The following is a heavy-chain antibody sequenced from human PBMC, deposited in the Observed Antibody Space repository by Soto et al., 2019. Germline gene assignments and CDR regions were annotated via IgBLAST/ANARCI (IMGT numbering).Heavy chain of an antibody. CDR2: ISSSGSTI. D-gene: IGHD2-2*03. J-gene: IGHJ3*02. CDR3: AREPYGYCSSTSCSDAFDI. V-gene: IGHV3-11*01. CDR1: GFTFSHYY. Sequence: GGSLRLSCAASGFTFSHYYMSWIRQAPGKGLEWVSYISSSGSTIYYADSVKGRFTISRDNAKNSLYLQMNSLRAEDTAVYYCAREPYGYCSSTSCSDAFDIWGQGTMVTVSS.